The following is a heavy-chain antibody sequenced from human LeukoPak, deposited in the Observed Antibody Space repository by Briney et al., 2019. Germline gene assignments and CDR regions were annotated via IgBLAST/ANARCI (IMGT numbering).Heavy chain of an antibody. CDR3: AKDSLDAFDI. V-gene: IGHV4-38-2*02. J-gene: IGHJ3*02. Sequence: SETLSLTCAVSGYSINSGYYWGWIRQPPGKGLEWIGYISYSGRTNYNPSLKSRVTISVDTSKNQFSLKLTSVTAADTAVYYCAKDSLDAFDIWGQGTMVIVSS. CDR2: ISYSGRT. CDR1: GYSINSGYY.